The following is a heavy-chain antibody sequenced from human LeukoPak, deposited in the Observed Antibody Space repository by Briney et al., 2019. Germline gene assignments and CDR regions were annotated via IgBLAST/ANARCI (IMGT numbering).Heavy chain of an antibody. V-gene: IGHV3-23*01. CDR3: AKGGSRFGELGYMDV. D-gene: IGHD3-10*01. Sequence: QPGGTLRLSCAASGFTSSSYGMSWVRQAPGKGLEWVSAISGSGGSTYYADSVKGRFTISRDNSKNTLYLQMNSLRAEDTAVYYCAKGGSRFGELGYMDVWGKGTTVTISS. CDR1: GFTSSSYG. J-gene: IGHJ6*03. CDR2: ISGSGGST.